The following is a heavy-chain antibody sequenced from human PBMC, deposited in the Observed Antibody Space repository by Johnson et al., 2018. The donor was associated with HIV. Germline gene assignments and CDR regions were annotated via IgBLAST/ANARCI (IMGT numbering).Heavy chain of an antibody. CDR2: ISYDGSNK. D-gene: IGHD2-15*01. V-gene: IGHV3-30*04. CDR1: GFTFSSYA. CDR3: ATPQEGYSAFDI. J-gene: IGHJ3*02. Sequence: QVQLVESGGGVVQPGRSLRLSCAASGFTFSSYAMHWVRQAPGKGLEWVAVISYDGSNKYYADSAKGRFTISRDNSKNTLYLQMNSLRAEDTAGYYCATPQEGYSAFDIWGQGTMVTVSS.